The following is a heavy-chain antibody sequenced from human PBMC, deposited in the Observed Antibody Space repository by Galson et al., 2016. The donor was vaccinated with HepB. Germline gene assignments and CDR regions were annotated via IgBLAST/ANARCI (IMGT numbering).Heavy chain of an antibody. CDR3: ARSPQWLEHFDY. V-gene: IGHV1-46*01. J-gene: IGHJ4*02. D-gene: IGHD6-19*01. Sequence: SVKVSCKASGYTFTNYYMHWVRQAPGQGLQWMGIINPTGSSTSYAQKFQGRVTLTRDTSTSTVYMELSSLRSEYTAVYYCARSPQWLEHFDYWGQGTLVTVSS. CDR2: INPTGSST. CDR1: GYTFTNYY.